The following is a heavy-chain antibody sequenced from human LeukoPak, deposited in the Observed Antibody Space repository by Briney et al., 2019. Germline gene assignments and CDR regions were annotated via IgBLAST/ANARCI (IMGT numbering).Heavy chain of an antibody. D-gene: IGHD3-10*01. CDR3: ARDSRLWFGEYYYYYGMDV. V-gene: IGHV4-34*01. CDR2: INHSGST. Sequence: SETLSLTCAVYGGSFSGYYWSWIRQPPGKGLEWIGEINHSGSTNYNPSLKSRVTISVDTSKNQFSLKLSSVTAADTAVYYCARDSRLWFGEYYYYYGMDVWGQGTTVTVSS. J-gene: IGHJ6*02. CDR1: GGSFSGYY.